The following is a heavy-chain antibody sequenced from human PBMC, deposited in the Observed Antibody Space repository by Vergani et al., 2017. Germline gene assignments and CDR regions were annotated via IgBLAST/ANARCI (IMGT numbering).Heavy chain of an antibody. CDR2: IYTSGST. CDR1: GGSISSYY. D-gene: IGHD3-10*01. CDR3: ARGSSPTMVRGGLGNYFDY. J-gene: IGHJ4*02. V-gene: IGHV4-4*07. Sequence: QVQLQESGPGLVKPSETLSLTCTVSGGSISSYYWSWIRQPAWKGLEWIGRIYTSGSTNYNPSLKSRVTMSVDTSKNQFSLKLSSVTAADTAVYYCARGSSPTMVRGGLGNYFDYWGQGTLVTVSS.